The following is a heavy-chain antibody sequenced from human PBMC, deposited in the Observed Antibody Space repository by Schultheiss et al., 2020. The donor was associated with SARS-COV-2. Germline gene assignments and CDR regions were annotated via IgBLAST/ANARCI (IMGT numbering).Heavy chain of an antibody. J-gene: IGHJ6*02. Sequence: GGSLRLSCAASGFTFSSYPMHWVRQAAGKGLEWVAVLSDDGSYKYYADSVKGRFTIYRDNSKNTLYLQMNSLRPEDTAVYYCARDEFYSGSGSYYDSGDYYYYGMDVWGHGTTVTVSS. CDR3: ARDEFYSGSGSYYDSGDYYYYGMDV. CDR1: GFTFSSYP. CDR2: LSDDGSYK. V-gene: IGHV3-30*04. D-gene: IGHD3-10*01.